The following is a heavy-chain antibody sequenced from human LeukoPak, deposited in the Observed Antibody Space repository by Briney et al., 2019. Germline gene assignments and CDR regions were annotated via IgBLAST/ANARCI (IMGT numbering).Heavy chain of an antibody. J-gene: IGHJ4*02. Sequence: SETLSLTCTVSGGSISSYYWSWIRQPPWKGLEWIGYIYYSGSTNYNPSLKSRVTISVDTSKNQFSLKLSSVTAADTAVCYCARGRNLPHYFDYWGQGTLVTVSS. V-gene: IGHV4-59*01. CDR3: ARGRNLPHYFDY. CDR2: IYYSGST. D-gene: IGHD4-11*01. CDR1: GGSISSYY.